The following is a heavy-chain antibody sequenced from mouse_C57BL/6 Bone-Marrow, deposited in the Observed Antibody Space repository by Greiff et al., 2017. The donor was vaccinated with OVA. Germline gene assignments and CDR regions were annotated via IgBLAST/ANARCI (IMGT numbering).Heavy chain of an antibody. CDR1: GYTFTSYW. V-gene: IGHV1-64*01. Sequence: VQLQQPGAELVKPGASVKLSCKASGYTFTSYWMHWVKQRPGQGLEWIGMIHPNSGSTNYNEKFKSKATLTVDKSSSTAYMQLSSLTSEDSAVYYCARRGAYEGAMDYWGQGTSVTVSS. J-gene: IGHJ4*01. CDR3: ARRGAYEGAMDY. D-gene: IGHD2-3*01. CDR2: IHPNSGST.